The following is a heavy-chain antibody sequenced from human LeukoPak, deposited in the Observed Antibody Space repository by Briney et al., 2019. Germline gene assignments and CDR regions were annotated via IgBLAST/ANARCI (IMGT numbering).Heavy chain of an antibody. CDR1: GFTFSSYP. D-gene: IGHD5-24*01. CDR2: TGASDGST. CDR3: AKIGTPWLQWTYLDY. J-gene: IGHJ4*02. Sequence: PGESLRLSCEASGFTFSSYPMSWVRQAPGRGLEWVSTTGASDGSTFYADSVTGRFTISRDNSKHTLSLQLNSLRAEDTAVYYCAKIGTPWLQWTYLDYWGQGTLVTVSS. V-gene: IGHV3-23*01.